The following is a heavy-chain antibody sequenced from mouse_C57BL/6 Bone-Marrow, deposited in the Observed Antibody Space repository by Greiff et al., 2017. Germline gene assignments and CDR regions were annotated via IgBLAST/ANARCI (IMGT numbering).Heavy chain of an antibody. D-gene: IGHD2-1*01. CDR2: IRDGGSYT. Sequence: EVQGVESGGGLVKPGGSLKLSCAASGFTFSSYAMSWVRQTPEKRLEWVATIRDGGSYTYYPDNVKGRFTISRDNAKNNLYLQMSHLKSEDTAMYYCARIYYGNPYYYAMDYWGQGTSVTVSS. CDR3: ARIYYGNPYYYAMDY. J-gene: IGHJ4*01. V-gene: IGHV5-4*01. CDR1: GFTFSSYA.